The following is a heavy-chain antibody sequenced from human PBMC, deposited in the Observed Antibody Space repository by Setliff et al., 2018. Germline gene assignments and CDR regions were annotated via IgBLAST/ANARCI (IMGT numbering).Heavy chain of an antibody. D-gene: IGHD3-22*01. CDR1: GFTFRRYW. J-gene: IGHJ4*02. Sequence: LSLSCADPGFTFRRYWMHWVRQAPGKGLEWVAYIRHDGSNENYADSVKGRFPVSRDNSRNTLFLQMNSLRAEDTAVYYCAKDTHYYSSSGYYCFDYWGQGTLVTVSS. CDR3: AKDTHYYSSSGYYCFDY. V-gene: IGHV3-30*02. CDR2: IRHDGSNE.